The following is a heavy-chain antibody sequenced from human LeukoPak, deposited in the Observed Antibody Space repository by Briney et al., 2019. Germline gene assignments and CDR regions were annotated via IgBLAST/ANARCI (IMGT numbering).Heavy chain of an antibody. CDR3: ARDRYYDSSGTDYYFDY. Sequence: GGSLRLSCAATGFTFSNAWMSWVRQAPGKGLEWVANIKQDGSEKYYVDSVKGRLTISRDNAKNSLYLQMNSLRAEDTAVYYCARDRYYDSSGTDYYFDYWGQGTLVTVSS. D-gene: IGHD3-22*01. J-gene: IGHJ4*02. CDR2: IKQDGSEK. CDR1: GFTFSNAW. V-gene: IGHV3-7*01.